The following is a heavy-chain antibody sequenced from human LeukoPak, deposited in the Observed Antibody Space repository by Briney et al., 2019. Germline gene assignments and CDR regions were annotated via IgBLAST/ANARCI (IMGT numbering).Heavy chain of an antibody. Sequence: SETLSLTCAVYGGSFSGYYWSWIRQPPGKGLEWIGEINHSGSTNYNPSLKSRVTISVDTSKNQFSLKLSSVTAADTAVYYCARLRRRLFAPRTRNWFDPWGQGTLVTVSS. CDR2: INHSGST. V-gene: IGHV4-34*01. CDR1: GGSFSGYY. D-gene: IGHD2-21*02. CDR3: ARLRRRLFAPRTRNWFDP. J-gene: IGHJ5*02.